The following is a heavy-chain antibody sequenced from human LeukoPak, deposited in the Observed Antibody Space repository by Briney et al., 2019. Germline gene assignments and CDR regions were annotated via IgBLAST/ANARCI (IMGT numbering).Heavy chain of an antibody. CDR1: GFTLSTYE. J-gene: IGHJ4*02. V-gene: IGHV3-48*03. CDR3: ARAGCSSTSCVDY. Sequence: GGSLRLSCAASGFTLSTYEMNWVRQAPGKGLEWVAYIGRYGVTTYYADSVKGRFTISRDNAKNSLYLQMNSLRAEDTAVYYCARAGCSSTSCVDYWGQGTLVTVSS. CDR2: IGRYGVTT. D-gene: IGHD2-2*01.